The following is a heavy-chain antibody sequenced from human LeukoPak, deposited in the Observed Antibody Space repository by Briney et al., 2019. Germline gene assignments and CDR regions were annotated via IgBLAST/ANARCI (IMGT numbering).Heavy chain of an antibody. D-gene: IGHD1-1*01. CDR1: GFTITDYY. J-gene: IGHJ3*01. CDR2: TNPNSGGT. V-gene: IGHV1-2*02. Sequence: GASVKVSCKASGFTITDYYMHWVRQAPGQGLEWMGWTNPNSGGTIYAQKFQGRVTMTRDTSISTAYMELNRLRSDDTALYYCARVASTTRRHDAFDLWGQGTMVTVSS. CDR3: ARVASTTRRHDAFDL.